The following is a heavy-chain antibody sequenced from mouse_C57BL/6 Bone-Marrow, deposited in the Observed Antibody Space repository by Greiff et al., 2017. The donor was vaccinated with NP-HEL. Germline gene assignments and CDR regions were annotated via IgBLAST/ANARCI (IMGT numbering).Heavy chain of an antibody. J-gene: IGHJ1*03. V-gene: IGHV1-22*01. CDR2: LNPNNGGT. D-gene: IGHD2-1*01. CDR3: ARPIYYGTWYFDV. CDR1: GYTFTDYN. Sequence: VQLQQSGPELVKPGASVKMSCKASGYTFTDYNMHWVKQSHGKSLEWIGYLNPNNGGTSYNQKFKGKATLTVNKSSSTAYMELRSLTSEDSAVYYCARPIYYGTWYFDVWGTGTTVTVSS.